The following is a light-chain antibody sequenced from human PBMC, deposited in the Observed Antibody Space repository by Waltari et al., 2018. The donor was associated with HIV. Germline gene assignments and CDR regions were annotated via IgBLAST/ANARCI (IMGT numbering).Light chain of an antibody. Sequence: QSALTQPPSVSGSPGQSITISCTGTSSYVGGYNFASWYQHHPGKAPKHRISEVSHRPSGISNRFSDSKSGSTASLTISGLQAEDEADYYCSSYTSSSTLVIFGGGTKLTVL. CDR2: EVS. CDR1: SSYVGGYNF. CDR3: SSYTSSSTLVI. V-gene: IGLV2-14*01. J-gene: IGLJ2*01.